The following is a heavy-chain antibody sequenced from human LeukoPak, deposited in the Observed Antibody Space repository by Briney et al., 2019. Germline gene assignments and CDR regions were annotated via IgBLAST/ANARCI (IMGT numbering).Heavy chain of an antibody. D-gene: IGHD2-15*01. V-gene: IGHV3-11*01. CDR1: GFILSGYN. J-gene: IGHJ4*02. Sequence: KTGGSLRLSCATSGFILSGYNMSWIRQAPGKGLEWVSYISGSGNDISYADSVKGRFTISRDNAKGSLYLQMNSLRAADTAVYYCGTHAGRTSSDDWGQGTLVTVSS. CDR2: ISGSGNDI. CDR3: GTHAGRTSSDD.